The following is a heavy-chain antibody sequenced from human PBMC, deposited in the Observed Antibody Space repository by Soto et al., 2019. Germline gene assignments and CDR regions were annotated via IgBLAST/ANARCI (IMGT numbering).Heavy chain of an antibody. V-gene: IGHV1-69*01. Sequence: QVQLVQSGAEVKKPGSSVKVSCKASGGTFSSYAISWVRQAPGQGLEWMGGIIPIFGTANYAQKFQGRVTITADESTSTAYMELSSLRSEDKAVYYCAREWNDMLTGYREYYFDYWGQGTLVTVSS. CDR3: AREWNDMLTGYREYYFDY. CDR2: IIPIFGTA. CDR1: GGTFSSYA. J-gene: IGHJ4*02. D-gene: IGHD3-9*01.